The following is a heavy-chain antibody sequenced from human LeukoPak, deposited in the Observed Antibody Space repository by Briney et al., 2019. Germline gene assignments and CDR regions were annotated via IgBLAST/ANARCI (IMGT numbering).Heavy chain of an antibody. V-gene: IGHV3-64D*06. CDR1: GFTFSSYA. Sequence: TGGSLRLSCSASGFTFSSYAMHWVRQAQGKGLEYVSAISGNGGSTYYADSVKGRFTISRDNSKNTLYLQMSSLRAEDTAVYYCVKEGGGTSLYYFDYWGQGTLVIVSS. CDR3: VKEGGGTSLYYFDY. CDR2: ISGNGGST. J-gene: IGHJ4*02. D-gene: IGHD2-2*01.